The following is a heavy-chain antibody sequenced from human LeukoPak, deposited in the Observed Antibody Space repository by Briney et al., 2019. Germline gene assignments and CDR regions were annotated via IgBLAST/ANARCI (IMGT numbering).Heavy chain of an antibody. CDR3: ARGGSSSWYYYYYMDV. D-gene: IGHD6-13*01. V-gene: IGHV1-69*13. J-gene: IGHJ6*03. CDR1: GYTFTSYD. Sequence: SVKVSCKASGYTFTSYDINWVRQAPGQGLEWMGGIIPIFGTANYAQKFQGRVTITADESTSTAYMELSSLRSEDTAVYYCARGGSSSWYYYYYMDVWGKGTTVTISS. CDR2: IIPIFGTA.